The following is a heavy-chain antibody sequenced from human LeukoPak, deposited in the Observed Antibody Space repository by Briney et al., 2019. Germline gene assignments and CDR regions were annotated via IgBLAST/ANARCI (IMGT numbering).Heavy chain of an antibody. CDR2: IDCGGST. D-gene: IGHD6-13*01. CDR1: GFTFSSYS. CDR3: ARSIAAARFGFDY. J-gene: IGHJ4*02. Sequence: GGSLRLSCAVSGFTFSSYSIIWVRQAPGKGLEWVLVIDCGGSTYYADSVKGRFTIYRDNSKNTLYLQMNSLRAEDTAAYYCARSIAAARFGFDYWGQGTLVTVSS. V-gene: IGHV3-53*01.